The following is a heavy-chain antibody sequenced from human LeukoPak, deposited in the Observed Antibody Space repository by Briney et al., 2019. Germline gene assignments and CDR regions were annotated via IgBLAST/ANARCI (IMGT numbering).Heavy chain of an antibody. CDR3: ASMLLPEALTGYSN. CDR1: GGTFSSYA. CDR2: IIPIFGTA. D-gene: IGHD3-9*01. J-gene: IGHJ4*02. V-gene: IGHV1-69*13. Sequence: SVKVSCKASGGTFSSYAISWVRQAPGQGLEWMGGIIPIFGTANYAQKFQGRVTITADESTSTAYTELSSLRSEDTAVYYCASMLLPEALTGYSNWGQGTLVTVSS.